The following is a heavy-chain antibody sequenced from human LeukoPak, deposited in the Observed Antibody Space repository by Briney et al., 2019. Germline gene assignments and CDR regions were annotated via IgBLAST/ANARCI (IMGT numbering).Heavy chain of an antibody. J-gene: IGHJ4*02. Sequence: GGSLRLSCAASGFTFSSYGMHWVRQAPGKGLEWVAVISYDGSNKYYADSVKGRFTISRDNAKNSLYLQMNSLRAEDTAVYYCARGSWLRMSSLEYWGQGTLVTVSS. D-gene: IGHD5-12*01. V-gene: IGHV3-30*03. CDR3: ARGSWLRMSSLEY. CDR2: ISYDGSNK. CDR1: GFTFSSYG.